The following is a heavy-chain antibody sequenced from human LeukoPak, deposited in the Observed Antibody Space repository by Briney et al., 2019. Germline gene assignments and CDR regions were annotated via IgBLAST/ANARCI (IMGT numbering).Heavy chain of an antibody. J-gene: IGHJ4*02. V-gene: IGHV1-8*01. CDR1: GYTFTSYD. CDR2: MNPNSGST. CDR3: ARDPTLDGYFDY. D-gene: IGHD5-24*01. Sequence: ASVKVSCKASGYTFTSYDINWVRQATGQGLEWMGWMNPNSGSTGYAQKFQGRVTMTRNTSISTAYMELSSLRSEDTAVYYCARDPTLDGYFDYWGQGTLVTVSS.